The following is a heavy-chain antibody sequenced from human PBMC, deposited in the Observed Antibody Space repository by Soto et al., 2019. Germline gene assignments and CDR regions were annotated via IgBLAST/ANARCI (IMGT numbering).Heavy chain of an antibody. D-gene: IGHD5-18*01. CDR3: ARVNGYSYGWHYYGTEV. V-gene: IGHV1-69*13. CDR2: IIPIFGTA. Sequence: SVNISCKASGGTFSSYAISWVRQAPGQGLEWMGGIIPIFGTANYAQKFQGRVTITADESTSTAYMELSSLRSEDTAVYYCARVNGYSYGWHYYGTEVWGKGTTVIVSS. CDR1: GGTFSSYA. J-gene: IGHJ6*04.